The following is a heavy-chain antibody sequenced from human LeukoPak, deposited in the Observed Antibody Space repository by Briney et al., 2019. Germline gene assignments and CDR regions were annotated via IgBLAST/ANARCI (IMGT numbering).Heavy chain of an antibody. CDR2: IYYSGST. CDR1: GGSISSSSYY. CDR3: ARRRVRYFDWGPGAFDI. J-gene: IGHJ3*02. V-gene: IGHV4-39*07. D-gene: IGHD3-9*01. Sequence: SETLSLTCTVSGGSISSSSYYWGWIRQPPGKGLEWIGSIYYSGSTYYNPSLKSRVTISVDTSKNQFSLKLSSVTAADTAVYYCARRRVRYFDWGPGAFDIWGQGTMVTVSS.